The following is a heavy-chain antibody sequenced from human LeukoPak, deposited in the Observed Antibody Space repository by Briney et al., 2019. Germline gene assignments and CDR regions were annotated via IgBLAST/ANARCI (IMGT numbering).Heavy chain of an antibody. Sequence: SSETLSLTCAVYGGSFSGYYWSWIRQPPGKGLEWIGEINHSGSTNYNPSLKSRVTISVDTSKNQFSLKLSSVTAADTAVYYCARGALGAAAGLFDYWGQGTLVTVSS. D-gene: IGHD6-13*01. CDR3: ARGALGAAAGLFDY. CDR1: GGSFSGYY. V-gene: IGHV4-34*01. J-gene: IGHJ4*02. CDR2: INHSGST.